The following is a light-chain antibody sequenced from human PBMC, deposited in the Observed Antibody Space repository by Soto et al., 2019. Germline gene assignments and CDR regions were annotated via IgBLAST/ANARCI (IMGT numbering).Light chain of an antibody. CDR3: QQYKSYWT. J-gene: IGKJ1*01. V-gene: IGKV1-5*01. Sequence: DIQMTQSTSTLSASVGDRVSITCRASQTVSSYLAWYQQKPGKAPRLLIYDASSLESGVPSRFSGSGSGTEFTLTISSLQPDDFATYYCQQYKSYWTFGQGTKVDIK. CDR2: DAS. CDR1: QTVSSY.